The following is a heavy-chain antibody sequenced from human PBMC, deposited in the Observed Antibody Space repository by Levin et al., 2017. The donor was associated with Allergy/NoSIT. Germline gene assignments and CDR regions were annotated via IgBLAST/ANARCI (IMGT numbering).Heavy chain of an antibody. CDR3: ARDSMANYYMDG. D-gene: IGHD5-24*01. V-gene: IGHV1-69*04. J-gene: IGHJ6*03. CDR2: IIPILGIA. Sequence: SVKVSCKASGGTFSSYAISWVRQAPGQGLEWMGRIIPILGIANYAQKFQGRVTITADKSTSTAYMELSSLRSEDTAVYYCARDSMANYYMDGWGKGTTVTVSS. CDR1: GGTFSSYA.